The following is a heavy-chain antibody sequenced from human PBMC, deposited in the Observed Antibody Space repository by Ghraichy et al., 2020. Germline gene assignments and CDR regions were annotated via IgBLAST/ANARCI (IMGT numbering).Heavy chain of an antibody. CDR1: GFTFSSYW. CDR3: ARYCAGDCYSAFDI. D-gene: IGHD2-21*02. J-gene: IGHJ3*02. V-gene: IGHV3-7*01. Sequence: GGSLRLSCAASGFTFSSYWMSWVRQAPGKGLEWVANIKEDGSEKYYVDSVKGRFTISRDNAENSLYLQMNSLRAEDTAVYYCARYCAGDCYSAFDIWGQGTMVTVSS. CDR2: IKEDGSEK.